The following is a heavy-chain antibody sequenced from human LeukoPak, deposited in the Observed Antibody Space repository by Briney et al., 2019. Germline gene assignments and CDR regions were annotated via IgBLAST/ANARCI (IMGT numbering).Heavy chain of an antibody. CDR1: GFTFSSYA. V-gene: IGHV3-23*01. Sequence: PGGSLRLSCAASGFTFSSYAMSWVRQAPGKGLEWVSAISGSGGSTYYADSVKGRFTISRDNSKNTLYLQMSSLRAEDTAVYYCAKDVLWFGEKGAFDIWGQGTMVTVSS. D-gene: IGHD3-10*01. CDR3: AKDVLWFGEKGAFDI. CDR2: ISGSGGST. J-gene: IGHJ3*02.